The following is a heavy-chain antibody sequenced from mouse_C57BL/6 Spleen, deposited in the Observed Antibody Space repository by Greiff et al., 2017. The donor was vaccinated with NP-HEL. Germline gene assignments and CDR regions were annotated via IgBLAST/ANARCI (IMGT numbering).Heavy chain of an antibody. D-gene: IGHD2-2*01. Sequence: QVQLQQSGAELVRPGASVKLSCKASGYTFTDYYINWVKQRPGQGLEWIARIYPGSGNTYYNEKFKGKATLTAEKSSSTAYMQLSSLTSEDSAVYFCARSSTMVTTGYFDVWGTGTTVTVSS. V-gene: IGHV1-76*01. J-gene: IGHJ1*03. CDR3: ARSSTMVTTGYFDV. CDR1: GYTFTDYY. CDR2: IYPGSGNT.